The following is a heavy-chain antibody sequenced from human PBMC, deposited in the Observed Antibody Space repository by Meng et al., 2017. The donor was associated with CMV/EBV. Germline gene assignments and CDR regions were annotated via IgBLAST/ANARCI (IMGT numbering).Heavy chain of an antibody. V-gene: IGHV3-20*04. J-gene: IGHJ6*02. CDR2: INWNGGSI. CDR3: GRLDDTGYSNGVDV. Sequence: GESLKISCAASGFRFDDYGMSWVRQAPGKGLEWVSNINWNGGSIGYAKSVKGRFTISRDNAKNSLFLQMNTLRGEATAVYWCGRLDDTGYSNGVDVWGQGIRVTV. CDR1: GFRFDDYG. D-gene: IGHD3-9*01.